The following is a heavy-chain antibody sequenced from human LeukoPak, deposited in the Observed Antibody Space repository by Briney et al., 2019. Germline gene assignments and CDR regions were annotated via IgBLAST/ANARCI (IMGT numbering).Heavy chain of an antibody. CDR3: ARDDARYSSGWYWVY. CDR2: ISSSGSII. J-gene: IGHJ4*02. D-gene: IGHD6-19*01. V-gene: IGHV3-48*03. Sequence: PGGSLRLSCAASGFTFSGYEMNWVRQAPGKGLEWVSYISSSGSIIYYADSVKGRFTISRDNAKNSLYLQMNSLRAEDTAVYYCARDDARYSSGWYWVYWGQGTLVTVSS. CDR1: GFTFSGYE.